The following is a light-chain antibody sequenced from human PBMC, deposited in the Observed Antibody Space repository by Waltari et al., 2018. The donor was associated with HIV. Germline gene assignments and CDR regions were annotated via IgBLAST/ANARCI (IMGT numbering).Light chain of an antibody. J-gene: IGLJ3*02. V-gene: IGLV2-14*01. CDR3: SSYSASTAIL. Sequence: QSVLTQPASVSGSPGQSITISCTGTNSDVGYYEYVSWYQQHPGKAPKLLIYEVTHRPSGISSRFSGSKSGNTASMTISGLQAEDEADYYCSSYSASTAILFGGGTKVTVL. CDR1: NSDVGYYEY. CDR2: EVT.